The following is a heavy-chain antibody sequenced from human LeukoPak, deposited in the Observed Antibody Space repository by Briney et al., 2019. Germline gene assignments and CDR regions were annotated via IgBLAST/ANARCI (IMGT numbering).Heavy chain of an antibody. CDR3: AREGNYDILTGYDLDWFDP. D-gene: IGHD3-9*01. Sequence: GGSLRLSCAASGFTFSSYWMSWVRQAPGKGLEWVANIKQDGSEKYYVDSVKGRFTISRDNAKNSLYLQMNSLRAEDTAVYYCAREGNYDILTGYDLDWFDPWGQGTLVTVSS. CDR1: GFTFSSYW. J-gene: IGHJ5*02. V-gene: IGHV3-7*05. CDR2: IKQDGSEK.